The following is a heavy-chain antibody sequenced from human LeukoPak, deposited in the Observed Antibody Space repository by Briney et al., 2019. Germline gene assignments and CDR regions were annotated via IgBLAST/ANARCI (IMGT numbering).Heavy chain of an antibody. CDR2: VTYEGSKE. V-gene: IGHV3-30*18. D-gene: IGHD3-10*02. CDR1: RVTLRGPG. CDR3: AEDQRCSGTDYPPLDS. Sequence: RCLRLSPGPSRVTLRGPGMRSGPQAPHGRLGWMSVVTYEGSKEDYAASVRGRFTISRDNSKLKLYLHMNNLTVEDTGVSYCAEDQRCSGTDYPPLDSWGLGTLVVVSS. J-gene: IGHJ4*02.